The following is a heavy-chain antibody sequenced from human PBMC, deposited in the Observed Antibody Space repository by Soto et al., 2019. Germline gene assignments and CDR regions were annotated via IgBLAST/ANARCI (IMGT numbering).Heavy chain of an antibody. D-gene: IGHD2-21*02. Sequence: QITLKESGPTLVKPTQTLTLTCTFSGFSLSTSGVGVGWIRQPPGKALEWLALIYWDDDKRYSPSLKSRLTITKDTSKNQVVLTMTNMDPVETATYYCAHRGGNSQYYGMDVWGQGTTVTVSS. J-gene: IGHJ6*02. CDR1: GFSLSTSGVG. CDR2: IYWDDDK. CDR3: AHRGGNSQYYGMDV. V-gene: IGHV2-5*02.